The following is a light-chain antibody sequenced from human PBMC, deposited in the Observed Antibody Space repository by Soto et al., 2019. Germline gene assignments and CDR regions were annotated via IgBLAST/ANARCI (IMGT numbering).Light chain of an antibody. Sequence: EIVLTQSPATLSLSPGERATLSCRASQSVSSYLAWYQQKPGQAPRLLIYDASNRATGIQARFSGSGSGTDFTLTIRSLEPEDFAVYYCQQRSNWPPTFGQGTKVDIK. CDR1: QSVSSY. V-gene: IGKV3-11*01. CDR3: QQRSNWPPT. CDR2: DAS. J-gene: IGKJ1*01.